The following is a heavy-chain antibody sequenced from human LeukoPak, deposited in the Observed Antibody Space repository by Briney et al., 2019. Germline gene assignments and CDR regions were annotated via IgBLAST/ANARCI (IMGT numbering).Heavy chain of an antibody. J-gene: IGHJ6*03. CDR3: ARLPPTVVRGYYYYYMDV. D-gene: IGHD4-23*01. V-gene: IGHV4-34*01. Sequence: SETLSLTCAVYGGSFSGYYWSWIRQPPGKGLEWIGEINHSGSTNYNPSLKSRVTISVDTSKNQFSLKLSSVTAADTAVYYCARLPPTVVRGYYYYYMDVWGKGTTVTISS. CDR2: INHSGST. CDR1: GGSFSGYY.